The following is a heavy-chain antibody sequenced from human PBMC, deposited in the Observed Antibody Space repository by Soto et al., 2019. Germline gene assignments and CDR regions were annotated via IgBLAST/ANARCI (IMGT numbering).Heavy chain of an antibody. Sequence: PSETLSLTCAVYGGSFSGYYWSWIRQPPGKGLEWIGGINHSGSTNYNPSLKSRVTISVDTSKNQFSLKLSSVTAADTAVYYCARGVAAAGLDYWGQGTLVTVS. CDR1: GGSFSGYY. V-gene: IGHV4-34*01. D-gene: IGHD6-13*01. CDR3: ARGVAAAGLDY. J-gene: IGHJ4*02. CDR2: INHSGST.